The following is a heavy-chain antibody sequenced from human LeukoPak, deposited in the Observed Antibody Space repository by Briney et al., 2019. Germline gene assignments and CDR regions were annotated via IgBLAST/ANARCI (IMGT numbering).Heavy chain of an antibody. CDR2: IIPIFGTA. D-gene: IGHD6-25*01. CDR3: ASIFGSSALYYYYGMDA. Sequence: SVKVSCKASGGTFSSYAISWVRQAPGQGLEWMGGIIPIFGTANYAQKFQGRVTITADESTSTAYMELSSLRSEDTAVYYCASIFGSSALYYYYGMDAWGQGTTVTVSS. V-gene: IGHV1-69*13. CDR1: GGTFSSYA. J-gene: IGHJ6*02.